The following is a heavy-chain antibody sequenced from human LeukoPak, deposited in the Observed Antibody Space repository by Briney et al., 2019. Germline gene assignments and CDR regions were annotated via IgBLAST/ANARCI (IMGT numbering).Heavy chain of an antibody. CDR1: GYTFTSYG. J-gene: IGHJ6*02. CDR3: ARGIAATSYYYYGMDV. V-gene: IGHV1-18*01. D-gene: IGHD6-13*01. Sequence: ASVKVSCKASGYTFTSYGISWVRQASGQGLEWMGWISVYNGNTNYAQKLQGRVTMTTDTSTSTAYMELRSLRSDDTAVYYCARGIAATSYYYYGMDVWGQGTTVTVSS. CDR2: ISVYNGNT.